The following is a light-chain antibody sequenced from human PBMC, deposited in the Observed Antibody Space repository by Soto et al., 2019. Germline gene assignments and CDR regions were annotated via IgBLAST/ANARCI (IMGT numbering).Light chain of an antibody. CDR3: QHYGAAPIT. J-gene: IGKJ5*01. Sequence: ENVLTRCPGRRSWWPADEATRALSASQSVGGNVAWYQQIPGQPPKLLIFGASSRANGNADKFSGSGSGPDFTPTISRLEPEAFALYYSQHYGAAPITFGQGTRLEIK. CDR2: GAS. CDR1: QSVGGN. V-gene: IGKV3-20*01.